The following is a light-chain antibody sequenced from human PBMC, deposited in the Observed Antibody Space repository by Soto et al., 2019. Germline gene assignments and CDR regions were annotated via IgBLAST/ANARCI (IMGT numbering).Light chain of an antibody. Sequence: DIQMTQSPSSLSASVGDRVTITCQASQDISNYLNWYQQKPGKDPKLLIYDAANLETGVPSRFSGSGSGTDFTFTISSPQPEDSATYYCQQYDNRPPMYTFGQGTKLEIK. CDR3: QQYDNRPPMYT. V-gene: IGKV1-33*01. CDR1: QDISNY. J-gene: IGKJ2*01. CDR2: DAA.